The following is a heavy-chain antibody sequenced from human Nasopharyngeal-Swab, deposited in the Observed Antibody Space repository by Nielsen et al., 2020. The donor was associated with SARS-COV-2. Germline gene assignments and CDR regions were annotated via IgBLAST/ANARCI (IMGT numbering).Heavy chain of an antibody. CDR3: ARDFGSGHDY. CDR1: GFTFSSYA. V-gene: IGHV3-30-3*01. CDR2: MSYDGSNK. D-gene: IGHD6-19*01. Sequence: GGSLRLSCAASGFTFSSYAMHWVRQAPGKGLEWVAVMSYDGSNKYYADSVKGRFTISRDNSKNTLYLQMNSLRAEDTAVYYCARDFGSGHDYWGQGTLVTVSS. J-gene: IGHJ4*02.